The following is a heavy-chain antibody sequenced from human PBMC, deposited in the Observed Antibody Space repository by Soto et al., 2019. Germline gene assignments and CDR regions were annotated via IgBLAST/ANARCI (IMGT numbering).Heavy chain of an antibody. D-gene: IGHD3-22*01. CDR2: IYYSGST. CDR1: GGSISSGGYY. V-gene: IGHV4-31*03. CDR3: AAYDSSTYNPDHEFYS. Sequence: PSEPLSLTCTVSGGSISSGGYYWSWIRQHPGKGLGWIGHIYYSGSTYYNPSLKSRVTISVDTSKNHFSLKLSSVTAADTAVYYSAAYDSSTYNPDHEFYSRGQGIRVTVYS. J-gene: IGHJ4*02.